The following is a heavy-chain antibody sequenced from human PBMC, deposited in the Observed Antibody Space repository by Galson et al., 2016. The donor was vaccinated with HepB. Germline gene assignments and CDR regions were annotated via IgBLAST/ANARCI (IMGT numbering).Heavy chain of an antibody. D-gene: IGHD3-3*01. V-gene: IGHV3-23*01. J-gene: IGHJ4*02. CDR2: IYGSGGST. CDR1: GFNFSNYA. Sequence: SLRLSCATSGFNFSNYAMSWVRQAPGKGLEWVSTIYGSGGSTFHADSVKGRFTISRDNSKHTLYLQMSSLRAEDTAVYYCAKVGHAFWNTSFAHAYYFDYWGQGNLVTVSS. CDR3: AKVGHAFWNTSFAHAYYFDY.